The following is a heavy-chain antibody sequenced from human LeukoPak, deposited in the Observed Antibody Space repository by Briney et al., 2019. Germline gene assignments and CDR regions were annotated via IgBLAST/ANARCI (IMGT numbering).Heavy chain of an antibody. J-gene: IGHJ4*02. CDR2: ISGSGGST. CDR1: GGSFSGYY. Sequence: PSETLSLTCAVYGGSFSGYYWSWVRQAPGKGLEWVSAISGSGGSTYYADSVKGRFTISRDNSKNTLYLQMNSLRAEDTAVYYCARDPYYYDSSGYFGSPVYWGQGTLVTVSS. V-gene: IGHV3-23*01. CDR3: ARDPYYYDSSGYFGSPVY. D-gene: IGHD3-22*01.